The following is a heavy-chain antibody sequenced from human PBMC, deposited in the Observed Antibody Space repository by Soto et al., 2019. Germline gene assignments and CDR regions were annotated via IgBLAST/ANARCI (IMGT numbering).Heavy chain of an antibody. V-gene: IGHV3-7*04. CDR2: IKRDGSEK. D-gene: IGHD3-9*01. Sequence: NVPGKGLQWVANIKRDGSEKYYVDFVKGRFTISRDNADNSVFLDMNNLRVDDTVTYYCRRVTTTAYDIDYCGQGPLLTV. CDR3: RRVTTTAYDIDY. J-gene: IGHJ4*02.